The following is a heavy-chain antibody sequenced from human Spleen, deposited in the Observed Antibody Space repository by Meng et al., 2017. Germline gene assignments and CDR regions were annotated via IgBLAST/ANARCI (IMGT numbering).Heavy chain of an antibody. D-gene: IGHD6-19*01. CDR1: GFTFDDYA. CDR2: ISWNSGSL. CDR3: AKDKYSSGWSPFDY. Sequence: SLKISCAASGFTFDDYAMHWVRQAPGKGLEWVSGISWNSGSLGYADSVKGRFTISRDNGKNSLYLQMNSLRAEDTALYYCAKDKYSSGWSPFDYWGQGTLVTVSS. V-gene: IGHV3-9*01. J-gene: IGHJ4*02.